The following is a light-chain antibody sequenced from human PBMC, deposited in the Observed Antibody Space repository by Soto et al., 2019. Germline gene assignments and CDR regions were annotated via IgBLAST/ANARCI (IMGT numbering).Light chain of an antibody. CDR1: SSDVGGYNY. J-gene: IGLJ2*01. Sequence: QSALTQPASVSGSPGQSITISCTGTSSDVGGYNYVSWYQQHPGKAPKLMIYEVNNRPSGVSHRFSGSKSGNTAALTISGLQAEDEADYYCSSYTSSSTLFGGGTKVTVL. CDR3: SSYTSSSTL. V-gene: IGLV2-14*01. CDR2: EVN.